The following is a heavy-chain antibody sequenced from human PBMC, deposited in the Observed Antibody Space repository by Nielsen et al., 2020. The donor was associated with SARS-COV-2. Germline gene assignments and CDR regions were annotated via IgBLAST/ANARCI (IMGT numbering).Heavy chain of an antibody. CDR2: INWNGGST. Sequence: GGSLRLSCAASGFTFDDYGMSWVRQAPGKGLEWVSGINWNGGSTGYADSVKGRFTISRDNAKNSLYLQMNSLRAEDTTLYYCAKDVNWGYYYGSGTNYGMDVWGQGTTVTVSS. J-gene: IGHJ6*02. CDR3: AKDVNWGYYYGSGTNYGMDV. D-gene: IGHD3-10*01. V-gene: IGHV3-20*04. CDR1: GFTFDDYG.